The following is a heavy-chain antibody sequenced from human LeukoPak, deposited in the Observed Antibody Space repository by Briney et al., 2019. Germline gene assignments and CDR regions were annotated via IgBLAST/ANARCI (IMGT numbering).Heavy chain of an antibody. J-gene: IGHJ4*02. Sequence: GGSLRLSCAASGFTFSRYSMNWVRQAPGKGLEWVSSISISSNYIYYADSVKGRFTISRDNAKNSLYLQVNSLRAEDTAVYYCARTDDSSGYCPDYWGQGTLVTVSS. CDR1: GFTFSRYS. CDR2: ISISSNYI. D-gene: IGHD3-22*01. V-gene: IGHV3-21*01. CDR3: ARTDDSSGYCPDY.